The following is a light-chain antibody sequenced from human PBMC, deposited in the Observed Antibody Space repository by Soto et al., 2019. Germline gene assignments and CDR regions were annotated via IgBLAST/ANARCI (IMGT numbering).Light chain of an antibody. J-gene: IGKJ4*01. CDR1: QEISNH. CDR2: DAS. Sequence: DIQMTQSPSSLSASVGDRVTITCRASQEISNHLAWFQQRPGKPPKSLIYDASSLPSGVPSKFIGSESGTDFTLTISSLQPEDFATYYCQQYHNYPVTFGGGTKVEIK. V-gene: IGKV1-16*02. CDR3: QQYHNYPVT.